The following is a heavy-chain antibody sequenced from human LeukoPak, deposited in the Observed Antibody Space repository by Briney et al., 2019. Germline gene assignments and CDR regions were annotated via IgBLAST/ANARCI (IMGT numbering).Heavy chain of an antibody. CDR3: ARARYDFWSGYYLSGPNDY. D-gene: IGHD3-3*01. V-gene: IGHV1-69*05. J-gene: IGHJ4*02. CDR1: GGTFSSYA. CDR2: IIPIFGTA. Sequence: SVKVSCKASGGTFSSYAISWVRQAPGQGLEWMGGIIPIFGTANYAQKFQGRVTITTDESTSTAYMELSSLRSEDTAVYYCARARYDFWSGYYLSGPNDYWGQGTLVTVSS.